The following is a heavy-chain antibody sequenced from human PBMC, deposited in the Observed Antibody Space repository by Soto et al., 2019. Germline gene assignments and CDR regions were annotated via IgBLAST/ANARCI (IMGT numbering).Heavy chain of an antibody. J-gene: IGHJ4*02. CDR2: IIGSGGVT. CDR1: GDTFSSFG. Sequence: EVQLWESGGGLVQPGGSLRLSCAVSGDTFSSFGMSWVRQAPGKGLEWVSTIIGSGGVTNYADSVKGRFTISRDISTYTVYFQMHSLRAEDTAVYYCAHRTGFDYWGQGALVTVSS. V-gene: IGHV3-23*01. CDR3: AHRTGFDY.